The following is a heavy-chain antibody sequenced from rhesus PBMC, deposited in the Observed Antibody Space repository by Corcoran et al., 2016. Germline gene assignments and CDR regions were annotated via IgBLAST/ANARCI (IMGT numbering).Heavy chain of an antibody. Sequence: QVQLVQSGAEVKKPGSSVKVSCKASGYTFTDYYMHWVRQAPRQGLEWMGWINPYNGNTKYEQKFHGRVTMTRDTSTSTAYMELSSLRSEDTAVYYCARDRLEQRGFYYGLDSWGQGVVVTVSS. CDR2: INPYNGNT. J-gene: IGHJ6*01. CDR3: ARDRLEQRGFYYGLDS. CDR1: GYTFTDYY. V-gene: IGHV1S2*01. D-gene: IGHD1-20*01.